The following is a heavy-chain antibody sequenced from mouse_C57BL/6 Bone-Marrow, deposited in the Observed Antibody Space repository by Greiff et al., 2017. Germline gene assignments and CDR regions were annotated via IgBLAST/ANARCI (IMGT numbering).Heavy chain of an antibody. D-gene: IGHD1-1*01. J-gene: IGHJ1*03. CDR1: GFNIKDYY. V-gene: IGHV14-1*01. CDR2: IDPEDGDT. CDR3: TLYGPNWYFDV. Sequence: EVQLQQSGAELVRPGASVKLSCTASGFNIKDYYMHWVQQRPEQGLEWIGRIDPEDGDTEYAPKFQGKATMTADTSSNTAYLQLSSLTSEDTAVYYCTLYGPNWYFDVWGTGTTVTVSS.